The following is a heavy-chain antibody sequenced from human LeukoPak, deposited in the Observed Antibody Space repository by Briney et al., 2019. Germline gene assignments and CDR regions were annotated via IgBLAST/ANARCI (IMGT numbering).Heavy chain of an antibody. CDR1: GFTFSRYW. D-gene: IGHD2-15*01. V-gene: IGHV3-74*01. Sequence: PGGSLRLSCAASGFTFSRYWMHWVRQGPGKGLVWVSRINSDGCSTSYADSVKGRFTISRDNAKNTLYLQMNSLRAEDTAVYYCAREYSTGFDPWGLGTLVTVSS. J-gene: IGHJ5*02. CDR3: AREYSTGFDP. CDR2: INSDGCST.